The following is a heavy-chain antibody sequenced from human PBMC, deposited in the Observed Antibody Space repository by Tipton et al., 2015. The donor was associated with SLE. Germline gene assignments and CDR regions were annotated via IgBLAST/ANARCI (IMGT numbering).Heavy chain of an antibody. D-gene: IGHD3-3*01. Sequence: TLSLTCTVSGGSISSHYWSWIRQPPGNGLEWIGNIYYSGSTKYNPSLKSRVTISIDTSKNQLSLKLSSVTAADTAIYYCARSKHDFWSGLDYWGQGTLVTVSS. V-gene: IGHV4-59*11. CDR1: GGSISSHY. CDR2: IYYSGST. CDR3: ARSKHDFWSGLDY. J-gene: IGHJ4*02.